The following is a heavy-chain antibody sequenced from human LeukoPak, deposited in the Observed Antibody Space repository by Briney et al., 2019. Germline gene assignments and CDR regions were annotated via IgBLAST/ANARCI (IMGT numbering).Heavy chain of an antibody. V-gene: IGHV1-58*01. D-gene: IGHD3-22*01. CDR2: IVVGSGNT. CDR1: GFTFTSSA. Sequence: SVKVSSKASGFTFTSSAVQWVRQARGQRLEWIGWIVVGSGNTNYAQKFQERVTITRDMSTSTAYMELSSLRSGDTAVYYCAASPDYYDSSGYSYYFDYWGQGTLVSVSS. CDR3: AASPDYYDSSGYSYYFDY. J-gene: IGHJ4*02.